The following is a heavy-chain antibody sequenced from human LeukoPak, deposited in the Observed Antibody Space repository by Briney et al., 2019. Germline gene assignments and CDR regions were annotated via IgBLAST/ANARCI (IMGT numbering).Heavy chain of an antibody. CDR3: AKGVGSSSWYYFDY. J-gene: IGHJ4*02. D-gene: IGHD6-13*01. Sequence: GGSLRLSCAASGFTFSSYAMSWVRQAPGKGLEWVSAISGSGGSTYYADSVKGRFTISRDNSKNTLYLQMNSLRAEDTAAYYCAKGVGSSSWYYFDYWGQGTLVTVSS. CDR1: GFTFSSYA. V-gene: IGHV3-23*01. CDR2: ISGSGGST.